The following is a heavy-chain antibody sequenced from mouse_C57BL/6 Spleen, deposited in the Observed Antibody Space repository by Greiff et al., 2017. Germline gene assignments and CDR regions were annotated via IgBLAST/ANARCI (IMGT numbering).Heavy chain of an antibody. CDR1: GYTFTSYW. CDR2: IDPNSGGT. J-gene: IGHJ4*01. V-gene: IGHV1-72*01. D-gene: IGHD2-5*01. Sequence: QVQLQQPGAELVKPGASVKLSCKASGYTFTSYWMHWVKQRPGRGLEWIGRIDPNSGGTKYNEKFKSKATLTVDKPSSTAYMQVSSLTSEDAAVYYCASSESRSNYYAMGCWGKGTSVTVSS. CDR3: ASSESRSNYYAMGC.